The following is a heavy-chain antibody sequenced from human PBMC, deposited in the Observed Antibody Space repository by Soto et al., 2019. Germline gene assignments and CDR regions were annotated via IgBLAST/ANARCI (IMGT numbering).Heavy chain of an antibody. CDR1: GCTFSSYA. J-gene: IGHJ3*02. D-gene: IGHD5-12*01. CDR2: IIPIFGKA. CDR3: ARDLSGYDFLAAVDI. V-gene: IGHV1-69*06. Sequence: ASVKVSCKASGCTFSSYALSWVRQAPGQWLEWMGGIIPIFGKANYAQKIQGRVTVTADTSTSTAYMELRSLRSDDTAVYYCARDLSGYDFLAAVDIWGQGTRVTVSS.